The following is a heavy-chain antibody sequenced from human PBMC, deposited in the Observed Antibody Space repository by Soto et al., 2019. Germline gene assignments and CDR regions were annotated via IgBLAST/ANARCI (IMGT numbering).Heavy chain of an antibody. V-gene: IGHV1-69*02. D-gene: IGHD6-6*01. Sequence: QVQLVQSGAAVKKPGSSVKVSCKASGGTFSTYTITWVRQAPGQGLEWMGRIIPFLAIGNYAQRFQGRVTINADRSTSTVYVALSSLRSDDTAVYYCARTPPRYSSSAEYHFYMDVWGKATTLSVSS. CDR3: ARTPPRYSSSAEYHFYMDV. J-gene: IGHJ6*03. CDR2: IIPFLAIG. CDR1: GGTFSTYT.